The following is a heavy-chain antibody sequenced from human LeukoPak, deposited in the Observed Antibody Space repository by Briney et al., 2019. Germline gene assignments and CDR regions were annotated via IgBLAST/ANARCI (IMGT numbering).Heavy chain of an antibody. D-gene: IGHD3-3*01. CDR1: GYTLTELS. CDR3: ATDFYYDFWGGYYSY. Sequence: ASVKVSCKVSGYTLTELSMHWVRQAPGKGLEWMGGFDPEDGETIYAQKFQGRVTMTEDTSTDTAYMELSSLRSEDTAVYYCATDFYYDFWGGYYSYWGQGTLVTVSS. J-gene: IGHJ4*02. V-gene: IGHV1-24*01. CDR2: FDPEDGET.